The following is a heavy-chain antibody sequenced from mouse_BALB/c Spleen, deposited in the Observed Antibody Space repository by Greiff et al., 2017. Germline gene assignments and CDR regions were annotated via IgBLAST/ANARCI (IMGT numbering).Heavy chain of an antibody. CDR2: IDPANGNT. CDR1: GFNIKDTY. D-gene: IGHD1-1*02. J-gene: IGHJ2*01. Sequence: EVKLMESGAELVKPGASVKLSCTASGFNIKDTYMHWVKQRPEQGLEWIGRIDPANGNTKYDPKFQGKATITADTSSNTAYLQLSSLTSEDTAVYYCASGSYAYWGQGTTLTVSS. CDR3: ASGSYAY. V-gene: IGHV14-3*02.